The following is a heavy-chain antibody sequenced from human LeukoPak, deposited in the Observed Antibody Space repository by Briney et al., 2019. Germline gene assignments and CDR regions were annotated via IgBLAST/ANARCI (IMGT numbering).Heavy chain of an antibody. CDR3: ARVWEICGEVHYYYYYYMDV. V-gene: IGHV4-38-2*01. J-gene: IGHJ6*03. CDR2: IFHGGST. D-gene: IGHD3-3*01. CDR1: VYSLSRGDS. Sequence: SETLSLTCALSVYSLSRGDSWGWTRQPPGKGPKWIGRIFHGGSTYYNPSLKSRVTISVDTSKNQFSLMLSTVTAADTAVYYCARVWEICGEVHYYYYYYMDVWGKGTTVTVSS.